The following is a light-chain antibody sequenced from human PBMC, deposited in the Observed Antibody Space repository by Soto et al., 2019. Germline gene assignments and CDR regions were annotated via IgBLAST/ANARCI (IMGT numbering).Light chain of an antibody. V-gene: IGKV2-28*01. CDR3: MQAIQTPRT. CDR1: QSLRHSTGYNY. Sequence: DIAMTPSPLSLPVTPGEPASISCRSSQSLRHSTGYNYLDWYLQKPGQSPQLLIYLGSNRASGVPDRFSGSGSGTDFTLKISRVEAEDVGGYYCMQAIQTPRTFGQGTKVEIK. CDR2: LGS. J-gene: IGKJ1*01.